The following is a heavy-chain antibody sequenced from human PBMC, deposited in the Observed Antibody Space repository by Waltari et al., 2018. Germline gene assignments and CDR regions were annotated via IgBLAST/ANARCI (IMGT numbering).Heavy chain of an antibody. J-gene: IGHJ4*02. V-gene: IGHV3-23*01. CDR1: GFRFSTSA. Sequence: EVQLLESGGGLVQPGGSLRLSCVVSGFRFSTSAMSWVRQAPGRGVVGFSSVSSGGGKWYYADAVKDRFTISREDSKNALYRQLNRLRAEDTGLYHCAKEIRPNDYWGQGTVVTVSS. CDR2: VSSGGGKW. CDR3: AKEIRPNDY.